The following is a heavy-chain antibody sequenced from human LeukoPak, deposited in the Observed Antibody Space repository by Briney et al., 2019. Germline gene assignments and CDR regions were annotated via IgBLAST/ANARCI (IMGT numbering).Heavy chain of an antibody. Sequence: PSETLSLTCTVSGGSISSSSYYWGWIRQPPGKGLEWIGSIYYSGSTNYNRSLKSRVTISVDTSKNQFSLKLSSVTAADTAVYYCARVGIKNKLLVYWGQGTLVTVSS. J-gene: IGHJ4*02. CDR3: ARVGIKNKLLVY. D-gene: IGHD1/OR15-1a*01. V-gene: IGHV4-39*07. CDR2: IYYSGST. CDR1: GGSISSSSYY.